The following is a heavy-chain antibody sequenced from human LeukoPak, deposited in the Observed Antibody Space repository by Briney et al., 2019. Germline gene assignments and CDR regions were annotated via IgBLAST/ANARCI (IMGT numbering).Heavy chain of an antibody. J-gene: IGHJ4*02. CDR3: ARDSEGDGDYVSHFDY. CDR1: GGTFSNFG. CDR2: IIPMFGTA. V-gene: IGHV1-69*13. D-gene: IGHD4-17*01. Sequence: GASVKVSCKASGGTFSNFGISWLRQAPGRGPEWMGGIIPMFGTATYGQKFQGRVTITADESTAYMELTSLRSEDTAVYYCARDSEGDGDYVSHFDYWGQGTLVIVS.